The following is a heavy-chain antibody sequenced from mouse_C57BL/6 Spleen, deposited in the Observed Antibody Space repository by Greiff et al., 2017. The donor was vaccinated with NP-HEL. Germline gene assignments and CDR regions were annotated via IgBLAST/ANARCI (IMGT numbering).Heavy chain of an antibody. D-gene: IGHD1-1*01. Sequence: QVQLQQSGPGLVQPSQSLSITCTVSGFSLTSYGVHWVRQSPGKGLEWLGVIWRGGSTDYNAAFMYRLSITKDNSKSQVFFKMNSLQADDNAIYYCAKKSGDYGSSYWYFDVWGTGTTVTVSS. J-gene: IGHJ1*03. CDR2: IWRGGST. CDR1: GFSLTSYG. V-gene: IGHV2-5*01. CDR3: AKKSGDYGSSYWYFDV.